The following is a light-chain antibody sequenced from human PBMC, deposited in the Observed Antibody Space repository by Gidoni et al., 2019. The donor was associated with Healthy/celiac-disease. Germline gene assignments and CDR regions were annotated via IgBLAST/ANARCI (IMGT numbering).Light chain of an antibody. CDR2: GTS. J-gene: IGKJ5*01. Sequence: EIVLTQSPGPLSFSPGERATLPRRASQSVSSSYLAWYQQKPGQAPRLLIYGTSSRATGIPDRFSGSGSGTDFTLTISRLGPEEFAVYYCQQYGSSRPITFGQGTRLEIK. CDR1: QSVSSSY. CDR3: QQYGSSRPIT. V-gene: IGKV3-20*01.